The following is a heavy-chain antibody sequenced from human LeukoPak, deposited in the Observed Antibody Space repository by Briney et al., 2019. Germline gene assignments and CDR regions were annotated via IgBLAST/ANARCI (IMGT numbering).Heavy chain of an antibody. J-gene: IGHJ3*02. CDR2: IIPIFGTA. V-gene: IGHV1-69*13. Sequence: ASVKVSCKASGYTFTSYGISWVRQAPGQGLEWMGGIIPIFGTANYAQKFQGRVTITADESTSTAYMELSSLRSEDTAVYYCARRGLFSGHDAFDIWGQGTMVTVSS. CDR1: GYTFTSYG. CDR3: ARRGLFSGHDAFDI. D-gene: IGHD3-10*01.